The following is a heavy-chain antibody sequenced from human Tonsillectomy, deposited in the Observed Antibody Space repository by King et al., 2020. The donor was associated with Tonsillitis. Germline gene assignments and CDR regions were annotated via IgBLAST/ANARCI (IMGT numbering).Heavy chain of an antibody. CDR2: IFYSGST. CDR1: GDSISSYY. Sequence: QLQESGPGLVKPSETLALTCTVSGDSISSYYWSWIRQPPGKGLEWIGYIFYSGSTNDNPSLASRVIISVDTSKNQFSLKLSSVTAADTAFYYCAKASATFYGDYYHGMDVWGQGTTVTVSS. CDR3: AKASATFYGDYYHGMDV. V-gene: IGHV4-59*01. D-gene: IGHD4-17*01. J-gene: IGHJ6*02.